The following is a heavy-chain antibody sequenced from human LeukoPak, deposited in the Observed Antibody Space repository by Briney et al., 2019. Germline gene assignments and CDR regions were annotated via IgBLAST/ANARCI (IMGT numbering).Heavy chain of an antibody. Sequence: GGSLRLSCVASGFTFSNCWMHWVRQAPGKGLMWAARISYDGSSADHADSVKGRFTISRDNAKNTLYLQMNSLRVEDTGVYYCARRRTIGDYDYWGQGTLVTVSS. V-gene: IGHV3-74*01. J-gene: IGHJ4*02. D-gene: IGHD3-16*01. CDR2: ISYDGSSA. CDR1: GFTFSNCW. CDR3: ARRRTIGDYDY.